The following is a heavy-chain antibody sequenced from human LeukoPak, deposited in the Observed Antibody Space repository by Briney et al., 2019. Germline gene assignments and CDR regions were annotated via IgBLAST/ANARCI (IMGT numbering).Heavy chain of an antibody. CDR1: GFTFSDYA. V-gene: IGHV3-23*01. CDR3: ASSWTIAVAGRKYYFQY. CDR2: ISQGT. J-gene: IGHJ4*02. D-gene: IGHD6-19*01. Sequence: QPGGSLRLSCAASGFTFSDYAMNWVRQAPGKGLEWVSTISQGTYYVDSVKGRFTISRDNSKNTLYLQMHSLRAEDTAAYYCASSWTIAVAGRKYYFQYWGQGTLVTVSS.